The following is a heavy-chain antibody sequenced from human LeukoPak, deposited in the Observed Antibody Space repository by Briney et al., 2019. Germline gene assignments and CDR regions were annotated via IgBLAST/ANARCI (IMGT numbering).Heavy chain of an antibody. V-gene: IGHV3-30*02. J-gene: IGHJ1*01. CDR2: IRYDGSNK. CDR1: GFTFSNYG. D-gene: IGHD3-22*01. CDR3: AKDVNYYDSSGYSIFQH. Sequence: GGSLRLSCAASGFTFSNYGMHWVRQAPGKGLEWVAFIRYDGSNKYYADSVKGRFTISRDNSKNTLYLQMNSLRAEDTAVYYCAKDVNYYDSSGYSIFQHWGQGTLVTVSS.